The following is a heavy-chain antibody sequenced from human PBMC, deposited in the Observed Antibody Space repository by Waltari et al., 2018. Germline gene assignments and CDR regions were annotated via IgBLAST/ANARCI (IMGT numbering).Heavy chain of an antibody. CDR3: AKDRDESQPYCGSDCYWDS. J-gene: IGHJ4*02. CDR2: IRPSGDST. CDR1: GFTFKNYD. D-gene: IGHD2-21*01. V-gene: IGHV3-23*01. Sequence: EVQLLESGGGLVQPGGSLRLSCAASGFTFKNYDMSWVRQAPGKGLAGVRAIRPSGDSTLYGDSVKGRFTISRVNSKNILYLQLNSLRAEDTAVYYCAKDRDESQPYCGSDCYWDSWGQGTLVTVSS.